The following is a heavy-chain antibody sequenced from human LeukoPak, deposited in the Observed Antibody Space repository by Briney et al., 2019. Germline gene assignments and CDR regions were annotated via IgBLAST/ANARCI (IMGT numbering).Heavy chain of an antibody. CDR1: GFTFSSYW. J-gene: IGHJ6*02. Sequence: GGSLSLSCAASGFTFSSYWMNWARQAPGKGLEWVASINHNGNVNYYVDSVKGRFTISRDNAKNSLYLQMSNLRAEDTAVYFCARGGGLDVWGQGATVTVSS. CDR2: INHNGNVN. CDR3: ARGGGLDV. D-gene: IGHD3-16*01. V-gene: IGHV3-7*03.